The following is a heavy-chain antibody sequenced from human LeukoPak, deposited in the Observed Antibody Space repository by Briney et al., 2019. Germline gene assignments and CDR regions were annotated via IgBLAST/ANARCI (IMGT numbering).Heavy chain of an antibody. D-gene: IGHD2-15*01. Sequence: ASVKVSCKASGYTFSSYDINWVRQATGHGLEWMGWMNPNSGSTGYAQKFQGRVTMTRSTSIGTAYMELTSLRSEDTAMYYCARGRGGGHFDLWGRGTLLTVSS. J-gene: IGHJ2*01. CDR3: ARGRGGGHFDL. V-gene: IGHV1-8*02. CDR1: GYTFSSYD. CDR2: MNPNSGST.